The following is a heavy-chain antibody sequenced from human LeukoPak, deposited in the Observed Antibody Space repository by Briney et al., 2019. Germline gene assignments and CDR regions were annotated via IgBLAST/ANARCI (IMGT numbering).Heavy chain of an antibody. CDR3: VKDNPLDY. CDR2: IRYDGNTQ. J-gene: IGHJ4*02. Sequence: GGSLRLSCTASGFTFGDYAMSWFRQAPGKGLEWVAFIRYDGNTQLYADSVKGRVTISRDNSKNTLYLHIHSLRSEDTALYYCVKDNPLDYWGQGTLVIVSS. CDR1: GFTFGDYA. V-gene: IGHV3-30*02.